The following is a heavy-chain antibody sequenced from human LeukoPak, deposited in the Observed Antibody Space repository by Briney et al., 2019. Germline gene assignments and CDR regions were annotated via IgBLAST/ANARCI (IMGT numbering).Heavy chain of an antibody. V-gene: IGHV3-23*01. CDR2: ISGSGGST. Sequence: GGSLRLSCAASGFTFSSYAMSWVRQAPGKGLEWVSAISGSGGSTYYADSVKVPFTISRNNSKNTLYLQKNSLRAEDTAVYYCAKPSVPPGYSSSWYLNWGQGTLVTVSS. CDR3: AKPSVPPGYSSSWYLN. J-gene: IGHJ4*02. CDR1: GFTFSSYA. D-gene: IGHD6-13*01.